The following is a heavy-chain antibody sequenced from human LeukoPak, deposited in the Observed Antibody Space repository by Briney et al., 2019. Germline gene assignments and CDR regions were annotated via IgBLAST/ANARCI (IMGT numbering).Heavy chain of an antibody. CDR3: TTSSGWYSLNY. CDR1: GDSISSALW. D-gene: IGHD1-26*01. V-gene: IGHV4-4*02. CDR2: ISRDGST. Sequence: SETLSLTCAVSGDSISSALWWNWVRQPPGKGLDWIGEISRDGSTKYNPSLKNQVTISKDNSKNQFSLKLNSVTAADTAVYYCTTSSGWYSLNYWGQGVLITVSS. J-gene: IGHJ4*02.